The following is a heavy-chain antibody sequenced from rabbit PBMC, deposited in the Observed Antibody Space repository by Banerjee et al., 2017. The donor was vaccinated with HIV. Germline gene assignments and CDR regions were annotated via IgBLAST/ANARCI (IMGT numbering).Heavy chain of an antibody. V-gene: IGHV1S40*01. CDR3: ARRLNDDYDNLNL. D-gene: IGHD2-1*01. CDR2: IYTGSSGST. J-gene: IGHJ4*01. CDR1: GFSFSSSYW. Sequence: QLLEESGGVLVKPGASLTLTCTASGFSFSSSYWIWWVRQAPGKGLEWIAFIYTGSSGSTYYASWAKGRFTISKTSSTTVTLQMTSLTAADTATYFCARRLNDDYDNLNLWGPGTLVTVS.